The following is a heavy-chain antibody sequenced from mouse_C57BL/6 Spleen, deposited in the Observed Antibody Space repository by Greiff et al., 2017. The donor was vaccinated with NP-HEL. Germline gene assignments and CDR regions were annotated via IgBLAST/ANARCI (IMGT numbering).Heavy chain of an antibody. Sequence: VQLQQPGAELVKPGASVKMSCKASGYTFTSYWITWVKQRPGQGLEWIGDIYPGSGSTNYNEKFKSKATLTVDTSSSTAYMQLSSLTSEDSAVYYCARGAYYGSSPAWFAYWGQGTLVTVSA. V-gene: IGHV1-55*01. J-gene: IGHJ3*01. D-gene: IGHD1-1*01. CDR1: GYTFTSYW. CDR3: ARGAYYGSSPAWFAY. CDR2: IYPGSGST.